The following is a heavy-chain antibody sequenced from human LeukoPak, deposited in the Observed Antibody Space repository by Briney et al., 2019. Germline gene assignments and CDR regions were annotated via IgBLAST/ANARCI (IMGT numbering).Heavy chain of an antibody. Sequence: QTHTLLCGLSVDILTSYSDTSHWIRKSPSRSLEWLERQYYKSKRYNGYAVSVKSRIIINPDPSKNQFSLQLNSVTPEDTAVYDCSRDPDSTGFLDAWGQGTLVTVSS. D-gene: IGHD3-9*01. CDR2: QYYKSKRYN. J-gene: IGHJ5*02. V-gene: IGHV6-1*01. CDR3: SRDPDSTGFLDA. CDR1: VDILTSYSDT.